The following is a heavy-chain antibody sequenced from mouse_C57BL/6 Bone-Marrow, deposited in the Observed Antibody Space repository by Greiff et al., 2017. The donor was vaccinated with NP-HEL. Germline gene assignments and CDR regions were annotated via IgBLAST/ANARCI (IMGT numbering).Heavy chain of an antibody. V-gene: IGHV5-4*01. D-gene: IGHD1-1*01. CDR3: AREIYYGSRAYFDV. CDR2: ISDGGSYT. CDR1: GFTFSSYA. Sequence: EVQRVESGGGLVKPGGSLKLSCAASGFTFSSYAMSWVRQTPEKRLEWVATISDGGSYTYYPANVKGRFTISRDNAKNNLYLQMSHLKSEDTAMYYCAREIYYGSRAYFDVWGTGTTVTVSS. J-gene: IGHJ1*03.